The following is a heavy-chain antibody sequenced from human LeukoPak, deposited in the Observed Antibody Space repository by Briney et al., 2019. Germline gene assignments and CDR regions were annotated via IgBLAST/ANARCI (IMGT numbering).Heavy chain of an antibody. CDR2: IIPIFGTA. V-gene: IGHV1-69*13. D-gene: IGHD3-22*01. CDR3: ATLPNYDSSGYYFGNWFDP. Sequence: ASVKVSCKASGGTFSSYAISWVRQAPGQGLEWMGGIIPIFGTANYAQKFQGRVTITVDESTSTAYMELSSLRSEDTAVYYCATLPNYDSSGYYFGNWFDPWGQGTLVTVSS. J-gene: IGHJ5*02. CDR1: GGTFSSYA.